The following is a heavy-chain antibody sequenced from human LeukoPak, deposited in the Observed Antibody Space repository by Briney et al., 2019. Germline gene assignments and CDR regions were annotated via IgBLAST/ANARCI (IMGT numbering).Heavy chain of an antibody. J-gene: IGHJ6*03. CDR2: IYYSGGT. D-gene: IGHD3-10*01. Sequence: SETLSLTFTVSGGSISSNGYYWAWFRQPPGKGLEWIGSIYYSGGTYYNPSLKSRVTISVDTSKNQFSLKLSSVTAADTAVYYCARVGSSGRRGYYYMDVWGKGTTVTISS. V-gene: IGHV4-39*07. CDR3: ARVGSSGRRGYYYMDV. CDR1: GGSISSNGYY.